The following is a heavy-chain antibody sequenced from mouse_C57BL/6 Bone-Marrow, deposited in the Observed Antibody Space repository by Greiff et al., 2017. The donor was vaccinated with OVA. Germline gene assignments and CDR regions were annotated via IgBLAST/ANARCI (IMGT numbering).Heavy chain of an antibody. CDR2: IDPETGGT. J-gene: IGHJ1*03. Sequence: QVQLQQPGAELVRPGASVTLSCKASGYTFTDYEMHWVKQTPVHGLEWIGAIDPETGGTAYNQKFKGKAILTADKSSSTAYMELRSLTSEDSAVYYCTRSPYDSGYFDVWGTGTTVTVSS. D-gene: IGHD2-4*01. CDR1: GYTFTDYE. CDR3: TRSPYDSGYFDV. V-gene: IGHV1-15*01.